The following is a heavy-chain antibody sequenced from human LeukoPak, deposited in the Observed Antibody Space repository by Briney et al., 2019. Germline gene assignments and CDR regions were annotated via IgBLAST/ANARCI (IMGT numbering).Heavy chain of an antibody. D-gene: IGHD2/OR15-2a*01. CDR1: GGSISAYY. Sequence: SETLSLTCTVSGGSISAYYWSWIRQPPGKGLEWIGYIYYSGSTSYNPSLKSRVTISVDTSKNQFSLKLSSVTAADTAVYYCARALRGFLYYYYYMDVWGKGTTVTVSS. CDR3: ARALRGFLYYYYYMDV. CDR2: IYYSGST. J-gene: IGHJ6*03. V-gene: IGHV4-59*01.